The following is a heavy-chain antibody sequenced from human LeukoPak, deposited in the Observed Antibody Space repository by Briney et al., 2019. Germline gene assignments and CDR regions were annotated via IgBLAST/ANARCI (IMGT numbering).Heavy chain of an antibody. J-gene: IGHJ4*02. D-gene: IGHD6-19*01. CDR3: ARRSGIAVAGAFDY. CDR2: ISGSGDST. V-gene: IGHV3-23*01. CDR1: GFTFSSYA. Sequence: GGSLRLSCAASGFTFSSYAMRWVRQAPGKGLEWVSGISGSGDSTYYADSVKGRFTISRDNSKNTLYLQMNSLRAEDTAVYYCARRSGIAVAGAFDYWGQGTLVAVSS.